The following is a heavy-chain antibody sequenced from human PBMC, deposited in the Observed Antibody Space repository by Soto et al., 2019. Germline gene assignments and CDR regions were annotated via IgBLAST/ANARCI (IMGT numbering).Heavy chain of an antibody. J-gene: IGHJ4*02. V-gene: IGHV4-39*01. CDR3: ARLSGTYYGPTGFDY. CDR1: GGSISSSSYY. D-gene: IGHD1-26*01. Sequence: SETLSLTCNVSGGSISSSSYYWGWIRQPPGKGLEWIGSIYYSGSTYYNPSLKSRVTISVDTSKNQFSLKLSSVTAADTAVYYCARLSGTYYGPTGFDYWGQGTLVT. CDR2: IYYSGST.